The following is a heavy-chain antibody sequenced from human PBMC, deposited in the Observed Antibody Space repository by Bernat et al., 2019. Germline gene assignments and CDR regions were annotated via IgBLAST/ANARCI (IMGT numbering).Heavy chain of an antibody. D-gene: IGHD2-21*02. CDR3: ARGPGGDIDAFDI. CDR1: GGSIRSSSYY. J-gene: IGHJ3*02. CDR2: IYYSGST. Sequence: QLQLQESGPGLVKPSETLSLTCTVSGGSIRSSSYYWAWVRQPPGKGLEYIGSIYYSGSTNYNPSLKTRVTISVDTSKNQYSLKLSSVTAADTAVYHCARGPGGDIDAFDIWGQGTMVAVSS. V-gene: IGHV4-39*07.